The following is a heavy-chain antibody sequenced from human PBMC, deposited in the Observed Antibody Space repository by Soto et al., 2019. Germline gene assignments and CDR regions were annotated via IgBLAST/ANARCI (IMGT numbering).Heavy chain of an antibody. J-gene: IGHJ4*02. V-gene: IGHV3-7*03. Sequence: PGGSLRLSCAASGFTFSNYWMSWVRQAPGKGLEWVANIKEDGSEKKYVDSVKGRFTISRDNAKNSLYLQMNSLRAEDTAVYYCARTTSLDYWGQGTLVTVSS. CDR2: IKEDGSEK. CDR1: GFTFSNYW. CDR3: ARTTSLDY. D-gene: IGHD4-17*01.